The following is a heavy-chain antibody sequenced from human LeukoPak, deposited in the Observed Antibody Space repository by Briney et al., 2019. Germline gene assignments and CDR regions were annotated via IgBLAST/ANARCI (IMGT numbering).Heavy chain of an antibody. D-gene: IGHD4-17*01. Sequence: KPSETLSLTCTVSGGSISGYYWSWIRQPPGKGLEWIGSIYFSGSTNYNPSLKSRVTISGDTSRNQFSLRLSSVTAADTAVYFCARRNYGDYDHYFDYWGQGILVTVSS. CDR3: ARRNYGDYDHYFDY. CDR1: GGSISGYY. V-gene: IGHV4-59*08. CDR2: IYFSGST. J-gene: IGHJ4*02.